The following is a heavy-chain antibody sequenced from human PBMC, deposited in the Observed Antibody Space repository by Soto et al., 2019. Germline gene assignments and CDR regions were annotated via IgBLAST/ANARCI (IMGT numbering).Heavy chain of an antibody. V-gene: IGHV4-59*02. Sequence: QVQLQESGPGLVKPSETLSLTCQVSGASVGGDYCSWIRQPPGKGLEWRGFVDYTGSTNTNPFLKRLVTIALDTSNNQFSLRLRSVTAADTAVYFCASRNYFERSGYNHFDYWGPGLLVPVSS. D-gene: IGHD3-22*01. CDR3: ASRNYFERSGYNHFDY. CDR2: VDYTGST. CDR1: GASVGGDY. J-gene: IGHJ4*01.